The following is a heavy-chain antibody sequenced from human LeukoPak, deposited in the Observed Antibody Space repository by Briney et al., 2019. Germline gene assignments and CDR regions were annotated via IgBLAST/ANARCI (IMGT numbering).Heavy chain of an antibody. CDR1: GFTFRSYA. V-gene: IGHV3-21*01. J-gene: IGHJ5*02. CDR3: ARCPAKELGLNWFEP. CDR2: ISGSGGNT. D-gene: IGHD1-26*01. Sequence: PGGSLRLFYAASGFTFRSYAMSWVRQAPGKGLEWVSAISGSGGNTYYADSVKGRFTISRENAKNSLYLQMNSLRAEDTAVYYCARCPAKELGLNWFEPWGQGTLVTVSS.